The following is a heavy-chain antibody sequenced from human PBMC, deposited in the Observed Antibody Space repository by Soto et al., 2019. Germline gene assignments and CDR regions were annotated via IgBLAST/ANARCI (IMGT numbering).Heavy chain of an antibody. Sequence: PGESVKISCXGSGYSFTSYWIGWVRQMPGKGLEWMAIIYPGDSDIRYSPSFQGQVTISADKSISTAYLQWSSLKASDTAIYYCARQPSNGQWFVWGQGTTVTVSS. CDR3: ARQPSNGQWFV. CDR1: GYSFTSYW. J-gene: IGHJ6*02. D-gene: IGHD3-22*01. CDR2: IYPGDSDI. V-gene: IGHV5-51*01.